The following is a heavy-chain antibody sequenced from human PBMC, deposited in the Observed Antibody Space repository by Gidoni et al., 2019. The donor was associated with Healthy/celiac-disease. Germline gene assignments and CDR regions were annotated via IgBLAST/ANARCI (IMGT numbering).Heavy chain of an antibody. D-gene: IGHD6-19*01. V-gene: IGHV2-26*01. CDR3: ARLSGPLAVAGTGYFDY. J-gene: IGHJ4*02. Sequence: QVTLKESAPVLVKPTETLTLTCTVSGFSLSNARMGVSWIRQPPGNALEWLAHIFSNDEKSYSTSLKSRLTISKDTSKSQVVLTMTNMDPVDTATYYCARLSGPLAVAGTGYFDYWGQGTLVTVSS. CDR1: GFSLSNARMG. CDR2: IFSNDEK.